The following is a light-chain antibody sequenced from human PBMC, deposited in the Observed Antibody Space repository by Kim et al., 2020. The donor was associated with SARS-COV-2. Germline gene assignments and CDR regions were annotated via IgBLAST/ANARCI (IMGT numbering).Light chain of an antibody. CDR2: LNSDGSH. CDR3: QTWGTGILVV. J-gene: IGLJ2*01. CDR1: SGHSSYS. Sequence: SVKLTCPRSSGHSSYSIAWHQQQPEKGPRYLMKLNSDGSHSKGDGIPDRFSGSSSGAERYLTISSLQSEDEADYYCQTWGTGILVVFGGGTQLTVL. V-gene: IGLV4-69*01.